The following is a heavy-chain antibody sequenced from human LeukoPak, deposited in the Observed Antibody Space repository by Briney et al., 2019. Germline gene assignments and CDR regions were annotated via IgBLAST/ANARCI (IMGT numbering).Heavy chain of an antibody. CDR2: INSDGSST. CDR3: ARGVNDFWSGSDFDY. Sequence: GGSLRLSCAASGFTFSSYWMHWVRQAPGKGLVWVSRINSDGSSTSYADSVKGRFTISRDNAKNTLYLQMNSLRAEDTAVYYCARGVNDFWSGSDFDYWGQGTLVTVSS. V-gene: IGHV3-74*01. CDR1: GFTFSSYW. D-gene: IGHD3-3*01. J-gene: IGHJ4*02.